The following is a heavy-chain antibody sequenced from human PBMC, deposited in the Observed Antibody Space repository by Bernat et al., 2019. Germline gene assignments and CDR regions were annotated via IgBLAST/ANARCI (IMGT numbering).Heavy chain of an antibody. CDR1: GFTFSSYA. CDR3: AKDGKGYYDFWYGYYFDY. Sequence: EVQLLESGGGLVQPGGSLRLSCAASGFTFSSYAMSWVRQAPGKGLEWVSSVSGSGAKTYYANSVKGRFTVSRDNSKNTLFLQMSSLRAEDTAVYYCAKDGKGYYDFWYGYYFDYWGQGTLVTVSS. V-gene: IGHV3-23*01. J-gene: IGHJ4*02. D-gene: IGHD3-3*01. CDR2: VSGSGAKT.